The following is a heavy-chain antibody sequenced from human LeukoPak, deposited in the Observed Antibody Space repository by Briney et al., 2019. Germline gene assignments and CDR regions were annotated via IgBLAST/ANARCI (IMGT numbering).Heavy chain of an antibody. Sequence: QPGGSLRLSCAASGFTFNSYWMTWVRQAPGKGLEWVANINQDGSEKYYVDSVKGRFTVSRDNAKNSLYLQMNSLGAEDTAVYYCARDQKYYSYMGVWGKGTTVTVSS. V-gene: IGHV3-7*01. J-gene: IGHJ6*03. CDR1: GFTFNSYW. CDR3: ARDQKYYSYMGV. CDR2: INQDGSEK.